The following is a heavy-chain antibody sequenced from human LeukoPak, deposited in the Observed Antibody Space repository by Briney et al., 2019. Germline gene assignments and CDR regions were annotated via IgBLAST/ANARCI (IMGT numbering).Heavy chain of an antibody. D-gene: IGHD3-10*01. J-gene: IGHJ4*02. CDR2: IYSGGST. Sequence: PGGSLRLSCSASGFTVSSNCMSWVRQAPGKGLEWVSVIYSGGSTYYADSVKGRFTISRDNSKNTLYLQMNSLRVEDTAVYYCTRDLRGVIPFDYWGQGTLVTVSS. CDR3: TRDLRGVIPFDY. CDR1: GFTVSSNC. V-gene: IGHV3-66*01.